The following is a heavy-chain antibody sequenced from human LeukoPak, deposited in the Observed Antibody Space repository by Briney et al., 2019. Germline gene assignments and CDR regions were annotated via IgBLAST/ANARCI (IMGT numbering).Heavy chain of an antibody. J-gene: IGHJ5*02. V-gene: IGHV3-43*01. CDR3: VKDLMRDRWFGES. CDR2: ISWDGGST. Sequence: GSLRLSCAASGFTFDDYTMHWVRQAPGKGLEWVSLISWDGGSTYYADSVKGRFTISRDTSRNTLYLQMNSLRLEDTAIYYCVKDLMRDRWFGESWGQGTLVTVSS. CDR1: GFTFDDYT. D-gene: IGHD3-10*01.